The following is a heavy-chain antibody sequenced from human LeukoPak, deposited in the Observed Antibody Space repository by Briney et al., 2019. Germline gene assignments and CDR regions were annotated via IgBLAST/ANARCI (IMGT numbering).Heavy chain of an antibody. J-gene: IGHJ4*02. CDR2: IYSNGRT. CDR3: ARHQTGDVDY. V-gene: IGHV4-38-2*02. Sequence: SETLSLTCTVSGYDISSGFYWGWIRQSPRKGLEWIANIYSNGRTYHNPSLQSRVTISVDVSKNQFSLKLTSVTAADTAMYFCARHQTGDVDYWGQGILVTVSS. CDR1: GYDISSGFY. D-gene: IGHD2-2*01.